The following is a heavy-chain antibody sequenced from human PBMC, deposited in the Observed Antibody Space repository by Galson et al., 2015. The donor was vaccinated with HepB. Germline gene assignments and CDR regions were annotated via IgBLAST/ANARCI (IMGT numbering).Heavy chain of an antibody. CDR3: ARVETHYDFWSGYLDY. CDR1: GFTFSSYS. CDR2: ISSSSSTI. Sequence: SLRLSCAASGFTFSSYSMNWVRQAPGKGLEWVSYISSSSSTIYYADSVKGRFTISRGNAKNSLYLQMNSLRDEDTAVYYCARVETHYDFWSGYLDYWGQGTLVTVSS. V-gene: IGHV3-48*02. D-gene: IGHD3-3*01. J-gene: IGHJ4*02.